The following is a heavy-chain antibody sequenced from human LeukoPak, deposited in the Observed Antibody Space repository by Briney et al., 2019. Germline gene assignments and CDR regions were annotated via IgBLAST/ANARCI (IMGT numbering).Heavy chain of an antibody. CDR3: ARDCGGSHVQLCGMDV. V-gene: IGHV3-53*01. CDR2: IYSGGNT. J-gene: IGHJ6*02. D-gene: IGHD2-21*01. Sequence: GGSLRLSCAASGFTVSSNYMSWVRQAPGKGQEWVSVIYSGGNTYYGDSVKGRFTISRDNSKNTLYLQMNSLRAEDTAVYFCARDCGGSHVQLCGMDVWGQGTTVTVSS. CDR1: GFTVSSNY.